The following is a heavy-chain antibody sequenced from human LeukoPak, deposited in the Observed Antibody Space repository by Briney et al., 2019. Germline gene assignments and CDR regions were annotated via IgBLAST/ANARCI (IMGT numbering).Heavy chain of an antibody. CDR1: GYTFTGYY. Sequence: ASVKVSCKASGYTFTGYYMHWMRQAPGQGLEWMGWINPNSGGTNYAQKFQGRVTMTRDTSISTAYMELSRLRSDDTAVYYCAVTIFGVLTGGYWGQGTLVTVSS. CDR3: AVTIFGVLTGGY. V-gene: IGHV1-2*02. D-gene: IGHD3-3*01. CDR2: INPNSGGT. J-gene: IGHJ4*02.